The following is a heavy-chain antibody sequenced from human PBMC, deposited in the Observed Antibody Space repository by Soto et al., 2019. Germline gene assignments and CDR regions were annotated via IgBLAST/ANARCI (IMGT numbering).Heavy chain of an antibody. Sequence: PSETLSLTCTVSGGSISSGGYYWSWIRQHPGKGLEWIGYIYYSGSTYYNPSLKSRVTISVDTSKNQFSLKLSSVTAADTAVYYCARGGAMVRGVIMSKLGHYYFDYWGQGTLVTVSS. D-gene: IGHD3-10*01. J-gene: IGHJ4*02. V-gene: IGHV4-31*03. CDR3: ARGGAMVRGVIMSKLGHYYFDY. CDR1: GGSISSGGYY. CDR2: IYYSGST.